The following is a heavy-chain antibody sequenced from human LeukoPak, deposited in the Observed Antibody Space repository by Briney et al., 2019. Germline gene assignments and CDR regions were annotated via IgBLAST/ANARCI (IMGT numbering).Heavy chain of an antibody. J-gene: IGHJ4*02. D-gene: IGHD3-22*01. V-gene: IGHV3-43*01. CDR3: AKGSYYYDSSGYYTLVDY. Sequence: GGSLRLSCAASGFTFDDYTMHWVRQAPGKGLEWVSLISWDGGSTYYADSVKGRFTISRDNSKNSLYLQMNSLRTEDTALYYCAKGSYYYDSSGYYTLVDYWGQGTLVTVSS. CDR1: GFTFDDYT. CDR2: ISWDGGST.